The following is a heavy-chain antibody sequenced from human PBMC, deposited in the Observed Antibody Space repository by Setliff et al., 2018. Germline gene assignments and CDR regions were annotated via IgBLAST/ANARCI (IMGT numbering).Heavy chain of an antibody. J-gene: IGHJ6*03. Sequence: SETLSLTCTVSGGSVNSGYDNWNWLRQPAGKGLEWIGHINRRGSTNYNPSLKSRVTISVDTSKKQFTLNLSSVTAADTGVYYCAGMTGFAYMDVWGKGTPVTVSS. CDR1: GGSVNSGYDN. V-gene: IGHV4-61*09. CDR3: AGMTGFAYMDV. CDR2: INRRGST.